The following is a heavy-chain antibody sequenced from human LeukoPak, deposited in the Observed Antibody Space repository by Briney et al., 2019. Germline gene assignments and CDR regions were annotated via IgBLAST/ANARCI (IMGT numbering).Heavy chain of an antibody. V-gene: IGHV3-21*01. CDR2: ISTSISYI. J-gene: IGHJ4*02. CDR3: ARSGGYFDY. D-gene: IGHD6-13*01. CDR1: GLNVSTYS. Sequence: GGSLRLSCAATGLNVSTYSMNWVRQAPGKGLEWVSSISTSISYIYYADSVKGRFTISRDNAKNSLYLQMNSLRAEDTAVYYCARSGGYFDYWGQGTLVTVSS.